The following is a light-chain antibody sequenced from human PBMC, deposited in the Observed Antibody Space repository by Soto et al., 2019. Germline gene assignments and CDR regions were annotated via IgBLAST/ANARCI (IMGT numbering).Light chain of an antibody. CDR1: RSDVGSYNL. CDR2: EVT. CDR3: CSYAGSSTYV. Sequence: QSALTQPASVSGSPGQSITISCTGTRSDVGSYNLVSWYQQHPGNAPTLMIYEVTKRPSGVSNRFSGSKSGNTASLTISGLQAEDEADYYCCSYAGSSTYVFGTGTKVTVL. J-gene: IGLJ1*01. V-gene: IGLV2-23*02.